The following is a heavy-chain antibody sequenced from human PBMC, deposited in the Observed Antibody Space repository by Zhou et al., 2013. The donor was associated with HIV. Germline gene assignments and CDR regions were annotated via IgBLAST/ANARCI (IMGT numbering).Heavy chain of an antibody. V-gene: IGHV1-69*15. CDR1: GGTFNSYT. CDR3: ARAGYCSSTSCANDY. J-gene: IGHJ4*02. Sequence: QVQLVQSGAEVKKPGSSVKVSCKVSGGTFNSYTIAWVRQAPGQGLEWMGNIIPLFGTTNYAQTFQGRVTITADESTNTAYMELSSLRSEDTAVYYCARAGYCSSTSCANDYWGQGTLVTVSS. CDR2: IIPLFGTT. D-gene: IGHD2-2*01.